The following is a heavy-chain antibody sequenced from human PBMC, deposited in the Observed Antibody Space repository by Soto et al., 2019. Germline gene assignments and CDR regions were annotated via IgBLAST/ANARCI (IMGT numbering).Heavy chain of an antibody. D-gene: IGHD3-22*01. J-gene: IGHJ4*02. CDR1: GYTFTSYY. Sequence: ASVKVSCKASGYTFTSYYMHWVRQAPGQGLEWMGIINPSGGSTSYAQKFQGRVTMTRDTSTSTVYMELSSLRSEDTAVYYCARSGRGYYDSSGYYSFDYWGQGTLVNVSS. V-gene: IGHV1-46*01. CDR2: INPSGGST. CDR3: ARSGRGYYDSSGYYSFDY.